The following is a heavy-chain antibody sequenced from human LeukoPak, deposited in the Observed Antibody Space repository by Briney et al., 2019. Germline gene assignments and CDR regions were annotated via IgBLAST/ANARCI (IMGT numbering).Heavy chain of an antibody. CDR1: GYTFTGYY. J-gene: IGHJ6*02. V-gene: IGHV1-2*02. Sequence: GASVKVSCKAPGYTFTGYYMHWVRQAPGQGLEWMGWINPNSGGTNYAQKFQGRVTMTRDTSISTAYMELSRLRSDDTAVYYCARDRLRPIMTTFCYYYGMDVWGQGTTVTVSS. CDR2: INPNSGGT. D-gene: IGHD3-16*01. CDR3: ARDRLRPIMTTFCYYYGMDV.